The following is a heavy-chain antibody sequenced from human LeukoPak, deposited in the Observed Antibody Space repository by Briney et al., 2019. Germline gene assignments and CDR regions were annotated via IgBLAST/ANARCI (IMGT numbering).Heavy chain of an antibody. CDR3: ARRRRYGSGSYLAY. V-gene: IGHV1-18*01. CDR2: ISAYNGNT. CDR1: GYTFTSYG. Sequence: ASVKDSCKASGYTFTSYGISWVRQAPGQGLEWMGWISAYNGNTNYAQKLQGRVTMTTDTSTSTAYMELRSLRSDDTAVYYCARRRRYGSGSYLAYWGQGTLVTVSS. J-gene: IGHJ4*02. D-gene: IGHD3-10*01.